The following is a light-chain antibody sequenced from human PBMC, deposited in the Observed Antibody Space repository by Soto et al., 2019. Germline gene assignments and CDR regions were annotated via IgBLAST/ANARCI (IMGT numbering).Light chain of an antibody. CDR3: QQYFSSPGT. J-gene: IGKJ1*01. V-gene: IGKV3-20*01. CDR2: GAS. Sequence: EIVLTQSPGTLSLSPGEGATLSCRASQSISSNYLAWHQQKPGQAPRLLIYGASSRAAGIPDRFRGSGSGTDFTLTISRLEPEDFAVYYCQQYFSSPGTFGQGTKVEIK. CDR1: QSISSNY.